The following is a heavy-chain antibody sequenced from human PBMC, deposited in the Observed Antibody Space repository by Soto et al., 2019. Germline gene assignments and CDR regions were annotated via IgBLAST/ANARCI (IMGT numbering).Heavy chain of an antibody. J-gene: IGHJ4*02. Sequence: PCGSLRLSSAASGVTLSNAWMSWFCKTKGKGLEWVGRIKSKTDGGTTDYAAPVKGRFTISRDDSKNTLYLQMNSLKTEDTAVYYCTTVIDYYGTGSPGYWGRRSLVTVSS. CDR3: TTVIDYYGTGSPGY. D-gene: IGHD3-10*01. V-gene: IGHV3-15*01. CDR1: GVTLSNAW. CDR2: IKSKTDGGTT.